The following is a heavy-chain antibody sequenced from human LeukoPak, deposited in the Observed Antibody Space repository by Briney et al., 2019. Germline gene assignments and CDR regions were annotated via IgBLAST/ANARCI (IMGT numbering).Heavy chain of an antibody. V-gene: IGHV4-59*08. CDR3: ARHTLVGARNAFDI. CDR1: GGSISSYY. J-gene: IGHJ3*02. CDR2: MYYSGNT. Sequence: PSETLSLTCNVSGGSISSYYWSWIRQPPGKGLEWIGYMYYSGNTNYNPSLKSRVTTSVDTSKNQFSLKLSSVTVADTAVYYCARHTLVGARNAFDIWGQGTMVTVSS. D-gene: IGHD1-26*01.